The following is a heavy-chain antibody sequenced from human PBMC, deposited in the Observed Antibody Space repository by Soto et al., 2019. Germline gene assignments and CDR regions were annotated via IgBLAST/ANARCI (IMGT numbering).Heavy chain of an antibody. J-gene: IGHJ4*02. CDR3: ARAIQFGDLVL. D-gene: IGHD3-10*01. CDR1: GGTFSSYS. Sequence: ASVKVSCKASGGTFSSYSISWVRQAPGQGLEWMGWISAHTGNTNYAQNFQGRVTLSTDTSTSTAYMELRSLRSDDTAVYYCARAIQFGDLVLWGQGTLVTVSS. CDR2: ISAHTGNT. V-gene: IGHV1-18*01.